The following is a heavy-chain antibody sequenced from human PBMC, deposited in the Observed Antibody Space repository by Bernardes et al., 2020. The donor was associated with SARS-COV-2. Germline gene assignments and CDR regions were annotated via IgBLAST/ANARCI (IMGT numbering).Heavy chain of an antibody. Sequence: GGSLRLSCAASGFTFSSYSMNWVRQAPGKGLEWVSSISSSSSYIYYADSVKGRFTISRDNAKNSLYLQMNSLRAEDTAVYYCASRGSWYPKGNENYYYYGMDVWGQGTTVTVSS. CDR3: ASRGSWYPKGNENYYYYGMDV. D-gene: IGHD6-13*01. CDR2: ISSSSSYI. J-gene: IGHJ6*02. CDR1: GFTFSSYS. V-gene: IGHV3-21*01.